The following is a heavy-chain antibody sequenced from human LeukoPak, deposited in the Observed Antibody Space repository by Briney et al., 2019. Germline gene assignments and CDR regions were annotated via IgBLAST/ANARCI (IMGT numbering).Heavy chain of an antibody. D-gene: IGHD3-10*01. CDR2: ISYDGSNK. Sequence: PGGSLRLSCAASGFTFSSYGMHWVRQAPGKGLEWVAVISYDGSNKYYAYSVRGRFTISRDNYKNTLYLQMTSLRAEDTAVYYCANLYYGYWGQGTLVTVSS. V-gene: IGHV3-30*18. CDR3: ANLYYGY. CDR1: GFTFSSYG. J-gene: IGHJ4*02.